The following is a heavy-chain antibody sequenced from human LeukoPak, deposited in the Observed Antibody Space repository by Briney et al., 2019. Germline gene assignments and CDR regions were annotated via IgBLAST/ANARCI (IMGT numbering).Heavy chain of an antibody. CDR2: INPSGGST. J-gene: IGHJ4*02. Sequence: ASVKVSCKASGYTFTNYFMHWVRQAPGQGLEWMGVINPSGGSTSYAQKFQGRVTMTRDTSTSTVYMELSSLRSEDTAVYYCASSGWYELDYWGQGTLVTVSS. D-gene: IGHD6-19*01. CDR3: ASSGWYELDY. CDR1: GYTFTNYF. V-gene: IGHV1-46*01.